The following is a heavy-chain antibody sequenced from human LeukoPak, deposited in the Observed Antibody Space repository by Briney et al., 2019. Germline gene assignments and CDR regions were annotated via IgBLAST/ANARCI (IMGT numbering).Heavy chain of an antibody. V-gene: IGHV4-59*12. D-gene: IGHD3-16*01. CDR2: IYYDGST. Sequence: SETLSLTCTVSGGSISSYYWSWIRQSPGKGLEWIGYIYYDGSTNYNPSLRGRVTISVDTPKNQFSLKLSSVTAADTAVYYCAREAQGLSAVDYWGQGTLVTVSS. CDR3: AREAQGLSAVDY. J-gene: IGHJ4*02. CDR1: GGSISSYY.